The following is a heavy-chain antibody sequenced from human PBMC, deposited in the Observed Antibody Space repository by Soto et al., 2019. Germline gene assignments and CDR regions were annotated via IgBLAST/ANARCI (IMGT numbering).Heavy chain of an antibody. CDR1: GFTVSSNY. CDR2: IRYDGSNE. D-gene: IGHD1-26*01. V-gene: IGHV3-33*08. CDR3: ARDGVGATTYFGYFDY. J-gene: IGHJ4*02. Sequence: GGSLRLSCAASGFTVSSNYMSWVRQAPGKGLEWVAVIRYDGSNEYYADSAKGRFTISRDNSKNTLYLQMNSLRAEDTAVCYCARDGVGATTYFGYFDYWGQGTLVTVSS.